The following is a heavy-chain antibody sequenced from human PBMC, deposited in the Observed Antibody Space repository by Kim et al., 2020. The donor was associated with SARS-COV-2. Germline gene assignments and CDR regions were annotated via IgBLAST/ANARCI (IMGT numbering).Heavy chain of an antibody. CDR2: ISYDGSNK. D-gene: IGHD3-3*01. CDR3: AKELTSYDFWSGFYYYYYGMDV. J-gene: IGHJ6*02. CDR1: GFTFSSYG. V-gene: IGHV3-30*18. Sequence: GGSLRLSCAASGFTFSSYGMHWVRQAPGKGLEWVAVISYDGSNKYYADSVKGRFTISRDNSKNTLYLQMNSLRAEDTAVYYCAKELTSYDFWSGFYYYYYGMDVWGQGTTVTVSS.